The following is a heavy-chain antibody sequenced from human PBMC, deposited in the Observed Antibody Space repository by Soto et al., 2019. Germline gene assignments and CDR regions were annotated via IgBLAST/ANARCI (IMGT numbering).Heavy chain of an antibody. J-gene: IGHJ5*02. D-gene: IGHD1-7*01. Sequence: QLQLQESGSGLVKPSQTLSLTCAVSGGSISSGGYSWSWIRQPPGKGLDGIGYIYHSGSTYYTPSLXXRVTISVDRSKNQFSLKLSSVAAADTAVYYCARTESGTFDPWGQGTLVTVSS. CDR1: GGSISSGGYS. CDR3: ARTESGTFDP. V-gene: IGHV4-30-2*01. CDR2: IYHSGST.